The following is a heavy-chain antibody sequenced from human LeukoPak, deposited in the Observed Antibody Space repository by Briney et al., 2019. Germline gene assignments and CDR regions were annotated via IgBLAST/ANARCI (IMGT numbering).Heavy chain of an antibody. CDR1: GVIFSNYD. CDR3: ASSPAYSSSWYAIDT. J-gene: IGHJ5*02. V-gene: IGHV3-13*01. Sequence: GGSLILSCAASGVIFSNYDMHWVRQAAGKGLEWVSGIGTAGDTYYPGSVKGRFTISRENAKNSLYLHMNSLSAGDTAMYYCASSPAYSSSWYAIDTWGQGTLVTVSS. D-gene: IGHD6-13*01. CDR2: IGTAGDT.